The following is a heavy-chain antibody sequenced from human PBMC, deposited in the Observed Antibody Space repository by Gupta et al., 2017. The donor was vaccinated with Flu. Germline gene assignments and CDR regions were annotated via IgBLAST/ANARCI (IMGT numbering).Heavy chain of an antibody. Sequence: TFSSYAMSWVRQAPGKGLEWVSAISGSGGSTYYADSVKGRFTISRDNSKNTLYLQMNSLRAEDTAVYYCAKDSMVRGVIPRTVDYWGQGTLVTVSS. D-gene: IGHD3-10*01. CDR3: AKDSMVRGVIPRTVDY. J-gene: IGHJ4*02. CDR2: ISGSGGST. CDR1: TFSSYA. V-gene: IGHV3-23*01.